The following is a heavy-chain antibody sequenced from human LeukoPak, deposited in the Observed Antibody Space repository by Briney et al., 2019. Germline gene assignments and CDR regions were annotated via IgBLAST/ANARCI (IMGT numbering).Heavy chain of an antibody. CDR3: ARDFVVVTSHYYYGMDV. V-gene: IGHV1-69*13. CDR2: IIPIFGTA. CDR1: GGTFSSYA. D-gene: IGHD2-21*02. J-gene: IGHJ6*02. Sequence: GASVKVSCKASGGTFSSYAISWVRQAPGQGLEWMGEIIPIFGTANYAQKFQGRVTITADESTSTAYMELSSLRSEDTAVYYCARDFVVVTSHYYYGMDVWGQGTTVTVSS.